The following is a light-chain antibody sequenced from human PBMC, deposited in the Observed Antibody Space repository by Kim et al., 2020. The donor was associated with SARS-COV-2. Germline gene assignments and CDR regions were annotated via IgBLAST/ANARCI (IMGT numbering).Light chain of an antibody. Sequence: SPGERAPLSCRASQSVSSYLAWYQQKPGQAPRLLIYDASNRATGIPARFSGSGSGTDFTLTISSLEPEDFAVYYCQQRSNWPPYTFGQGTKLEI. CDR1: QSVSSY. CDR2: DAS. J-gene: IGKJ2*01. CDR3: QQRSNWPPYT. V-gene: IGKV3-11*01.